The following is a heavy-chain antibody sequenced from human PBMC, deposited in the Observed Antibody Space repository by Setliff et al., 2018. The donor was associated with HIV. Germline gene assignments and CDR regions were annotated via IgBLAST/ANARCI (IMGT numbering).Heavy chain of an antibody. D-gene: IGHD5-18*01. CDR3: ARTLRAAAMGYFDY. CDR2: IYHSGST. Sequence: PSETLSLTCTVSGGSISSGSYYWSWIRQPPGKGLEWIGSIYHSGSTYYNPSLKSRVTISVDTSKNQFSLKLTSVTAADTAVYYCARTLRAAAMGYFDYWGQGTLVTVSS. CDR1: GGSISSGSYY. V-gene: IGHV4-39*07. J-gene: IGHJ4*02.